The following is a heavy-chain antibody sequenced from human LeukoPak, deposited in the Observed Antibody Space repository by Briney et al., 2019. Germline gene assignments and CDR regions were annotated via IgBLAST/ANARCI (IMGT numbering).Heavy chain of an antibody. J-gene: IGHJ4*02. V-gene: IGHV1-2*02. Sequence: ASVKVSCKASGYTFTGHYIHWVRRAPGQGLEWMGWINPNSGRTDYAQNFQDRVTMTRDTSISTAYMELSRLRSDDTAVYYCARPYCSTITCFYYFDYWGQGTLVTVSA. CDR1: GYTFTGHY. CDR2: INPNSGRT. CDR3: ARPYCSTITCFYYFDY. D-gene: IGHD2-2*01.